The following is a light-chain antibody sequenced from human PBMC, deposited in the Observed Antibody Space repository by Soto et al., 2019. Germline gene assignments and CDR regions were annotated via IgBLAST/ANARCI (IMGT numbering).Light chain of an antibody. Sequence: QSVLTQPPSVAGAPGHRVTISFRGSSSNIGAGYDGHRSLPLPGNAPKLIIYRSTNRPSGVPHRFSGSKSGSSASLAITGLQAGDEADYYCQTHESSVLASVIGSGSKVTVL. CDR1: SSNIGAGYD. CDR3: QTHESSVLASV. V-gene: IGLV1-40*01. CDR2: RST. J-gene: IGLJ1*01.